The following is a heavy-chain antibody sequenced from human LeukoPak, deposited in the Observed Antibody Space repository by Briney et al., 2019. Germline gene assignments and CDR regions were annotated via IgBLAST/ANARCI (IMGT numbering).Heavy chain of an antibody. V-gene: IGHV3-30-3*01. CDR3: AKDWGRIVGAPDAFDI. D-gene: IGHD1-26*01. J-gene: IGHJ3*02. Sequence: GGSLRLSCAASGFTFSSYAMHWVRQAPGKGLEWVAVISYDGSNKYYADSVKGRFTISRDNSKNTLYLQMNSLRAEDTAVYYCAKDWGRIVGAPDAFDIWGQGTMVTVSS. CDR2: ISYDGSNK. CDR1: GFTFSSYA.